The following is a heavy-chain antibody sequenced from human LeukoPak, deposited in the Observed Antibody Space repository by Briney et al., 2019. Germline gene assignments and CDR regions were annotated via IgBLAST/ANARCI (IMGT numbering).Heavy chain of an antibody. CDR1: GGSIISGGYY. D-gene: IGHD2-15*01. CDR3: ARGGYCSGGSCYLTWFDP. V-gene: IGHV4-31*03. J-gene: IGHJ5*02. CDR2: IYYSGST. Sequence: SQTLSLTCTVSGGSIISGGYYWSWIRQHPGKGLEWLGYIYYSGSTYYNPSLKSRLTISVDTSKNQFSLKLSSVTAADTAVYYCARGGYCSGGSCYLTWFDPWGQGTLVTVSS.